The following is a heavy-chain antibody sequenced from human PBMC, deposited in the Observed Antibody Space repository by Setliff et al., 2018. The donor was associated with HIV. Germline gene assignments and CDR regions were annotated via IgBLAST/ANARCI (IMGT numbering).Heavy chain of an antibody. D-gene: IGHD6-19*01. CDR3: ARDPDTSGWYGHFDY. CDR2: IKEDGSEK. J-gene: IGHJ4*02. Sequence: GGSLRLSCKTSGFTFGHYWMSWVRQAPGEGLEWVANIKEDGSEKYYVDSVKGRFTVSRGNTKTSLYLQMNNLTVADTAVYYCARDPDTSGWYGHFDYWGQGTPVTVSS. V-gene: IGHV3-7*01. CDR1: GFTFGHYW.